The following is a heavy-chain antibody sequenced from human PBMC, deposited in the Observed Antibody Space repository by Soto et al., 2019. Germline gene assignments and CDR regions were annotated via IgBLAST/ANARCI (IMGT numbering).Heavy chain of an antibody. CDR3: AKDGSYDAFDI. D-gene: IGHD3-10*01. Sequence: HPGGSLRLCCAASGFTFSSYGMHWVRQAPGKGLEWVAVISYDGSNKYYADSVKGRFTISRDNSKNTLYLQMNSLRAEDTAVYYCAKDGSYDAFDIWGQGTMVTVSS. V-gene: IGHV3-30*18. CDR2: ISYDGSNK. CDR1: GFTFSSYG. J-gene: IGHJ3*02.